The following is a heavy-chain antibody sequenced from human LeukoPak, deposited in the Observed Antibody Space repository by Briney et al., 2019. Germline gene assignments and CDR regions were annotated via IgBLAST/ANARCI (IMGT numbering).Heavy chain of an antibody. V-gene: IGHV4-39*01. CDR1: GGPISSSNNY. CDR2: IYNSGST. Sequence: PSETLSLTCTVSGGPISSSNNYWGWIRQPPGKGLEWVGSIYNSGSTYYNPSLKSRVTISVDTSKNQFSLKLSSVTAADTAVYYCTRRGVGYEPIDYWGQGTLVIVSS. CDR3: TRRGVGYEPIDY. J-gene: IGHJ4*02. D-gene: IGHD5-12*01.